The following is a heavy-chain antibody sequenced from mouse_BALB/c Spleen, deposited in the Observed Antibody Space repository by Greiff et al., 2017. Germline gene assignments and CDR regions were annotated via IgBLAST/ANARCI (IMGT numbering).Heavy chain of an antibody. CDR2: ISYDGSN. D-gene: IGHD2-2*01. V-gene: IGHV3-6*02. Sequence: EVQLKESGPGLVKPSQSLSLTCSVTGYSITSGYYWNWIRQFPGNKLEWMGYISYDGSNNYNPSLKNRISITRDTSKNQFFLKLNSVTTEDTATYYCARDDYYGSYYYAMDYWGQGTSVTVSS. CDR3: ARDDYYGSYYYAMDY. J-gene: IGHJ4*01. CDR1: GYSITSGYY.